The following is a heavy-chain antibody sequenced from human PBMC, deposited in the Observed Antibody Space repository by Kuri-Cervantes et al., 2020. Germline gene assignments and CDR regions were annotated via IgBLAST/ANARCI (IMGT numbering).Heavy chain of an antibody. CDR1: GFTFSSHG. Sequence: GGSLRLSCAASGFTFSSHGMNWVRQAPGKGLEWVSSISGRGINVRGGSTHYADSVKGRFTMTRDSSRRTVYLHMNSLRAEDTAMYYCARDSWSCSGQNCYSFDYWGQGTLVTVSS. CDR2: ISGRGINVRGGST. CDR3: ARDSWSCSGQNCYSFDY. V-gene: IGHV3-23*01. J-gene: IGHJ4*02. D-gene: IGHD2-15*01.